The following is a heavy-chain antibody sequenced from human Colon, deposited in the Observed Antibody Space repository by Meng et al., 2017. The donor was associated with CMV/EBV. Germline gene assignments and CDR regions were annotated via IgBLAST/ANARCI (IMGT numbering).Heavy chain of an antibody. CDR2: IYYSGNT. V-gene: IGHV4-59*01. CDR3: ARDSRTHGPYYYHGVDV. Sequence: SETLSLTCTVSGDPIKNYYWSWIRQPPGKGLEWIGYIYYSGNTNYNPSLKSRVTISLDTSKNQFSLKLRSVTAADTAVYYCARDSRTHGPYYYHGVDVWGQGTTVTVSS. CDR1: GDPIKNYY. J-gene: IGHJ6*02. D-gene: IGHD2-2*01.